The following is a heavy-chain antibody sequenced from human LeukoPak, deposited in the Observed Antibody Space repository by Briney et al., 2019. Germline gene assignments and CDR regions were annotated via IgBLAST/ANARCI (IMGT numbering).Heavy chain of an antibody. D-gene: IGHD3-9*01. CDR1: GGSISSSSYY. CDR3: ARVDDILTGSAEYYFDY. J-gene: IGHJ4*02. V-gene: IGHV4-39*07. CDR2: IYYSGST. Sequence: PSETLSLTCTVSGGSISSSSYYWGWIRQPPGKGLEWIGSIYYSGSTYYNPSLKSRVTISVDTSKNQFSLKLSSVTAADTAVYYCARVDDILTGSAEYYFDYWGQGTLVTVSS.